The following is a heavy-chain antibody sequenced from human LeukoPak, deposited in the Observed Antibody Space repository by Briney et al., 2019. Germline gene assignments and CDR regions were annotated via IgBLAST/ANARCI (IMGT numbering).Heavy chain of an antibody. CDR1: GGTFIRYT. CDR2: IIPILGIA. CDR3: ATMWGYFDY. J-gene: IGHJ4*02. Sequence: SVKVSCKASGGTFIRYTISWVPEAPGQGLEWMGRIIPILGIANYAQTFQGRVTITADKSTSTAYMELSSLRSEDTAVYYCATMWGYFDYWGQGTLVTVSS. V-gene: IGHV1-69*02. D-gene: IGHD2-21*01.